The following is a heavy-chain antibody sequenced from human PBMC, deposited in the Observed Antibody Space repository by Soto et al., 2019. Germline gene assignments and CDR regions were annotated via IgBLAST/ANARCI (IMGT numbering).Heavy chain of an antibody. J-gene: IGHJ3*02. CDR2: ISYDGSNK. D-gene: IGHD6-13*01. Sequence: GGSLRLSCAASGFTFSSYGMHWVRQAPGKGLEWVAVISYDGSNKYYADSVKGRFTISRDNSKNTLYLQMNSLRAEDTAVYYCAKKDSSSWYFAFDIWGQGTMVTVSS. CDR1: GFTFSSYG. CDR3: AKKDSSSWYFAFDI. V-gene: IGHV3-30*18.